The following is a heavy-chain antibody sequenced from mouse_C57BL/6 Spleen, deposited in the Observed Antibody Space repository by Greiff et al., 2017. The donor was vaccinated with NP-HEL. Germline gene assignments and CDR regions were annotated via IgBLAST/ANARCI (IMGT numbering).Heavy chain of an antibody. Sequence: VQLQQSGPELVKPGASVKISCKASGYAFSSSWMNWVKQRPGKGLEWIGRIYPGDGDTNYNGKFKGKATLTADKSSSTAYMQLSSLTSEDSAVYFCAREEDGNYVGYWGQGTTLTVSS. CDR2: IYPGDGDT. CDR3: AREEDGNYVGY. CDR1: GYAFSSSW. D-gene: IGHD2-1*01. V-gene: IGHV1-82*01. J-gene: IGHJ2*01.